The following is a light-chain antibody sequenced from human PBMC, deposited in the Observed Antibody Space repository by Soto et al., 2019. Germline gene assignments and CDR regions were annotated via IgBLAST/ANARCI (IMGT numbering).Light chain of an antibody. CDR2: DVS. Sequence: QSVLTQPASVSGSPGQSITISCTGTSSDVGGYNFVSWYQQHPGKAPKLMIYDVSNRPSGVSDRFSGSKSGNTASLTIFGLQAEDEADYYCSSYATRILEVFGTGTKVTVL. CDR3: SSYATRILEV. V-gene: IGLV2-14*03. J-gene: IGLJ1*01. CDR1: SSDVGGYNF.